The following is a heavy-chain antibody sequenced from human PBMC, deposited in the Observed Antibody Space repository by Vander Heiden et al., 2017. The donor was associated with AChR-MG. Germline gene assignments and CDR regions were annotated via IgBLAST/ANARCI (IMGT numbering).Heavy chain of an antibody. V-gene: IGHV5-51*01. CDR1: GYSFTTYW. J-gene: IGHJ4*02. CDR3: ATAQYTGRPGRFDY. Sequence: EVQLVQFGAEVKKPGESLKISCKRSGYSFTTYWIGWVRQMPGKGLEWMGSIFPADSDTRYSPSFQGQVTISADKSISTAYLQWSSLKASDTAMYYCATAQYTGRPGRFDYWGQGTLVTVSS. D-gene: IGHD1-26*01. CDR2: IFPADSDT.